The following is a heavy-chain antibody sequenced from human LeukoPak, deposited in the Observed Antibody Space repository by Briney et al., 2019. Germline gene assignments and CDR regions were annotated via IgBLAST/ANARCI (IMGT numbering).Heavy chain of an antibody. CDR3: ARDVWVDY. D-gene: IGHD1-26*01. V-gene: IGHV3-21*01. CDR2: IISSSSSI. CDR1: GFTFSSYV. J-gene: IGHJ4*02. Sequence: GGSLRLSCAASGFTFSSYVMNWVDQAPGKGLEWVSAIISSSSSIYYADSVEGRFTISRDNAKNSLYLQMNSLRAEDTAVYYCARDVWVDYWGQGTLVTVSS.